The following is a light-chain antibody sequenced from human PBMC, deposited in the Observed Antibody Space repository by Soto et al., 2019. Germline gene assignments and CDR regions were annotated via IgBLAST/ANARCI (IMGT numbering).Light chain of an antibody. CDR3: MQALQTPPYT. V-gene: IGKV2-28*01. J-gene: IGKJ2*01. CDR1: QSLLHSNGYNF. CDR2: LGS. Sequence: DIVMTQSPLSLPVTPGEPASISCKSSQSLLHSNGYNFLDWYLQKPGQSPHLLIYLGSNRASGVPDRFSGSGSGTDFTLKISRVEAEDVGVYYCMQALQTPPYTFGHGTKLEIK.